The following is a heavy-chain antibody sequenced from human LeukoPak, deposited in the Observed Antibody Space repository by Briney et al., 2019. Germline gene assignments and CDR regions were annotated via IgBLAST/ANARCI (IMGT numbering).Heavy chain of an antibody. D-gene: IGHD3-10*01. V-gene: IGHV4-61*02. CDR1: GGSISSSSYY. CDR3: ATTMVRGASYYYGMDV. Sequence: PSETLSLTCTVSGGSISSSSYYWSWIRQPAGKGLEWIGRIYTSGSTNYNPSLKSRVTMSVDTSKNQFSLKLSSVTAADTAVYYCATTMVRGASYYYGMDVWGQGTTVTVSS. CDR2: IYTSGST. J-gene: IGHJ6*02.